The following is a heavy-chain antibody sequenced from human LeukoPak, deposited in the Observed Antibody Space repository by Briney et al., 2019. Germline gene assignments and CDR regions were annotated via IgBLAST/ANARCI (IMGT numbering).Heavy chain of an antibody. CDR2: IFHSGST. Sequence: PSETLSLTCTVSGGSISSSSYYWGWIRQPPGKGLEWIASIFHSGSTYYNPSLRSRVTISVDTSKNQFSLRLGSLTAADTAVYFCARHQSEYSIGYWGQGTLVTVSS. CDR1: GGSISSSSYY. D-gene: IGHD6-6*01. V-gene: IGHV4-39*01. CDR3: ARHQSEYSIGY. J-gene: IGHJ4*02.